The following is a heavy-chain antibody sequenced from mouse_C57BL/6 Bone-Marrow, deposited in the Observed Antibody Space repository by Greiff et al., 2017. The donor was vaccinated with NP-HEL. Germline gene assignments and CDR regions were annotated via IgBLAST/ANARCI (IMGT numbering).Heavy chain of an antibody. V-gene: IGHV5-16*01. CDR3: ARDYYGNYAWYFDV. D-gene: IGHD2-1*01. CDR2: INYDGSST. J-gene: IGHJ1*03. CDR1: GFTFSDYY. Sequence: DVKLVESEGGLVQPGSSMKLSCTASGFTFSDYYMAWVRQVPEKGLEWVANINYDGSSTYYLDSLKSRFIISRDNAKNILYLQMSSLKSEDTATYYCARDYYGNYAWYFDVWGTGTTVTVSS.